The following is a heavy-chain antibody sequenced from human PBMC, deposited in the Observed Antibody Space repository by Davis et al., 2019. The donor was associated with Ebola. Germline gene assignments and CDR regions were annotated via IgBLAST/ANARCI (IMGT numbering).Heavy chain of an antibody. CDR3: ARGSGGSSSNYYYGMDV. J-gene: IGHJ6*02. CDR1: GYTFTSYY. CDR2: INPSGGST. D-gene: IGHD6-6*01. V-gene: IGHV1-46*01. Sequence: ASVKVSCKASGYTFTSYYMHWVRQAPGQGLEWMGIINPSGGSTSYAQKFQGRVTMTRNTSISTAYMELSSLGSEDTAVYYCARGSGGSSSNYYYGMDVWGQGTTVTVSS.